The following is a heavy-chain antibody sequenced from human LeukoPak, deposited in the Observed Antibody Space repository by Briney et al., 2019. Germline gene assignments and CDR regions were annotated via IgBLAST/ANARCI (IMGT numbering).Heavy chain of an antibody. J-gene: IGHJ6*03. V-gene: IGHV3-11*04. D-gene: IGHD5-18*01. CDR3: ARVGDTAMVTNYYYYYMDV. CDR1: GFTFSDYY. CDR2: ISSSGSTI. Sequence: GGPLRLSCAASGFTFSDYYMSWIRQAPGKGLEWVSYISSSGSTIYYADSVKGRFTISRDNAKNSLYLQMNSLRAEDTAVYYCARVGDTAMVTNYYYYYMDVWGKGTTVTVSS.